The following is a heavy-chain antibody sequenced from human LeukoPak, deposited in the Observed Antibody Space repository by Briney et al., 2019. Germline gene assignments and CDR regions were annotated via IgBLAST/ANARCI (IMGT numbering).Heavy chain of an antibody. J-gene: IGHJ4*02. CDR2: IIPIFGTA. Sequence: GASVKVSCKASGGTFNSYAISWVRQAPGQGLEWMGGIIPIFGTANYAQKFQGRVTITTDESTSTAYMELSSLRSEDTAVYYCASGDGYNFPFDYWGQGTLVTVSS. CDR1: GGTFNSYA. CDR3: ASGDGYNFPFDY. D-gene: IGHD5-24*01. V-gene: IGHV1-69*05.